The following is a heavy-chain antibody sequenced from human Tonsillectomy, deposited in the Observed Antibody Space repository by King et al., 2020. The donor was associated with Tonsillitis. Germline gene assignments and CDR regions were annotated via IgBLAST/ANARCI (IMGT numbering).Heavy chain of an antibody. D-gene: IGHD2-15*01. CDR1: GGSISSSDHY. CDR3: ARSVSGSFDY. CDR2: MYYSGTI. Sequence: QLQESGPGVVKPSETLSLTCTVSGGSISSSDHYWAWIRQPPGKGLEWIGYMYYSGTIFYNPSLKSRITISGGTSVNRSSLKLSSVTAADAAVYFCARSVSGSFDYWGQGALVTVSS. J-gene: IGHJ4*02. V-gene: IGHV4-39*01.